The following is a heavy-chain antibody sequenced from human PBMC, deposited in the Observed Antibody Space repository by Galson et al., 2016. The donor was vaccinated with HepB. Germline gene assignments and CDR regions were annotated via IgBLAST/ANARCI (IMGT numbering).Heavy chain of an antibody. J-gene: IGHJ4*02. Sequence: SLRLSCATSGFTFSSYALHWVRQAPGKGLEWVAVMSSDGRDAYFADSVRGRFTISRDNSKNMVNLQMSSLRPEDTAVYYCAREHSRGWFFFDYWGQGTLVTVSS. CDR1: GFTFSSYA. D-gene: IGHD3-22*01. CDR3: AREHSRGWFFFDY. V-gene: IGHV3-30*04. CDR2: MSSDGRDA.